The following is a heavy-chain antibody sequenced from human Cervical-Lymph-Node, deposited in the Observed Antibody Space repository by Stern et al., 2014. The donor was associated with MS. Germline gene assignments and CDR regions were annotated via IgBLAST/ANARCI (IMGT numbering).Heavy chain of an antibody. Sequence: EMQLVESGAEVKKPGESLKISCKGSGYSFTSYWIGLMRQMPGKGLEWMGIIHPGDSYTKYSPSVEGQVTISADKTSTPAYLQWSSLKASDTAMYFCARHRSYGDYGYWGQGTLVIVSS. D-gene: IGHD3-10*01. CDR3: ARHRSYGDYGY. CDR1: GYSFTSYW. V-gene: IGHV5-51*01. CDR2: IHPGDSYT. J-gene: IGHJ4*02.